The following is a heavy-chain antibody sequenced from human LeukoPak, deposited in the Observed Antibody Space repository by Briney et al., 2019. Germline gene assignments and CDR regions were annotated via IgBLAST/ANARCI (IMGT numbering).Heavy chain of an antibody. CDR1: GVSISRDNW. J-gene: IGHJ4*02. Sequence: SETLSLTCAASGVSISRDNWWSGVRHPPGKGREWIGQIYHRGTTNYNPSFQSRVTISIDKSENQFSLKVTSVTAADTAVYYCAKRSSLESVQLGFDSWGQGTLVTVSS. CDR3: AKRSSLESVQLGFDS. CDR2: IYHRGTT. D-gene: IGHD1-1*01. V-gene: IGHV4-4*02.